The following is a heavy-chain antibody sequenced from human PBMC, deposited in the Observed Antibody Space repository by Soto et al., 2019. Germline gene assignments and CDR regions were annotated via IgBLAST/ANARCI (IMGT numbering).Heavy chain of an antibody. D-gene: IGHD3-16*01. CDR1: GFTFSTHG. CDR2: TSYDGTNK. V-gene: IGHV3-30*18. Sequence: PGGSLRLSCEVSGFTFSTHGMLWVRQAPGKGLEWVAGTSYDGTNKYYARSVQGRFTISRENSMKTLYMQMNRLRTEDTAVYCCAKDLGGARWYYDALDVWGQGNTVTV. J-gene: IGHJ6*02. CDR3: AKDLGGARWYYDALDV.